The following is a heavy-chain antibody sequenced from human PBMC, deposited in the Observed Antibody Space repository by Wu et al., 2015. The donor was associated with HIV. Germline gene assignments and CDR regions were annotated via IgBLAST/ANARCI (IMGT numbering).Heavy chain of an antibody. CDR2: IIPIFGTA. J-gene: IGHJ5*02. Sequence: QVQLVQSGAEVKKPGSSVKVSCKASGGTFSSYAISWVRQAPGQGLEWMGRIIPIFGTANYAQKFQGRVTMTTDTSTSTAYMELRSLRSDDTAVYYCARAPAAAGSNWFDPWGQGTLVTVSS. CDR3: ARAPAAAGSNWFDP. V-gene: IGHV1-69*05. D-gene: IGHD6-13*01. CDR1: GGTFSSYA.